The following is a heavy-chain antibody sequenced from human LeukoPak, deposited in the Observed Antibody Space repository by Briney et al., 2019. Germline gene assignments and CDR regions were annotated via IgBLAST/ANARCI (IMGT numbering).Heavy chain of an antibody. CDR2: ISGDGGTT. J-gene: IGHJ4*02. CDR1: GFTFDDYV. V-gene: IGHV3-43*02. Sequence: GGSLRLSCAASGFTFDDYVMYWVRQAPEKGLEWISLISGDGGTTYHVDSVKGRFTISRDNSENSLYLQMNSLGIEDTALYYCARRRGPRGYVDYWGQGTLVTVSS. CDR3: ARRRGPRGYVDY. D-gene: IGHD3-16*01.